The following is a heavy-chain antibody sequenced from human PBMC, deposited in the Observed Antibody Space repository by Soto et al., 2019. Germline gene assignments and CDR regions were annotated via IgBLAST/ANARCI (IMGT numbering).Heavy chain of an antibody. CDR2: INPSGGST. D-gene: IGHD3-10*01. CDR1: GYTFTSYY. J-gene: IGHJ5*02. Sequence: QVQLVQSGAEVKKPGASVKVSCKASGYTFTSYYMHWVRQAPGQGLEWMGIINPSGGSTSYAQKFEGRVTMTGDTSTSTYYQEMSSMSAEDTAVYYCDRATYYYGSGSYYGGWFDPWGQGTLVTVSS. CDR3: DRATYYYGSGSYYGGWFDP. V-gene: IGHV1-46*01.